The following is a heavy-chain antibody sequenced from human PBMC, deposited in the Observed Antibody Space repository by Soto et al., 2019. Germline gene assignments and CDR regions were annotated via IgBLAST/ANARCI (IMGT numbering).Heavy chain of an antibody. Sequence: GASVKVSCKASGYTFTGYYMHWVRQAPGQGLEWMGWINPNSGGTNYAQKFQGRVTMTRDTSISTAYMELSRLRSDDTAVYYCARRGSGWYQEFDYWGQGTLVTVSS. D-gene: IGHD6-19*01. CDR1: GYTFTGYY. CDR3: ARRGSGWYQEFDY. J-gene: IGHJ4*02. CDR2: INPNSGGT. V-gene: IGHV1-2*02.